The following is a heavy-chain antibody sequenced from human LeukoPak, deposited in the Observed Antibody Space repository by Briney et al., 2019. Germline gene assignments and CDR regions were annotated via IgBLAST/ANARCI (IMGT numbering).Heavy chain of an antibody. CDR1: GFTFDDYA. V-gene: IGHV3-9*03. J-gene: IGHJ3*02. CDR3: AKGAIVGATTTGEDAFDI. D-gene: IGHD1-26*01. Sequence: GRSLRLSCAASGFTFDDYAMHWVRQAPGKGLEWVSGISWNSGSIGYADSVKGRFTISRDNAKSFLYLQMNSLRAEDVALYYCAKGAIVGATTTGEDAFDIWGQGTMVTVSS. CDR2: ISWNSGSI.